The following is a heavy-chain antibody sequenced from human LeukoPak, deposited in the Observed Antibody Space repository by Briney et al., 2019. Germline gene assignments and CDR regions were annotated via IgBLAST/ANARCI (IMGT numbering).Heavy chain of an antibody. V-gene: IGHV4-34*01. Sequence: SETLSLTCAVYGGSFSGYYWSWIRQPPGKGLEWIGEISHSGSTNYNPSLKSRVTMSVDTSKNQFSLKLSSVSAVDTAVYYCARSRDGYNYFFDHWGQGTLVTVSS. D-gene: IGHD5-24*01. J-gene: IGHJ4*02. CDR1: GGSFSGYY. CDR2: ISHSGST. CDR3: ARSRDGYNYFFDH.